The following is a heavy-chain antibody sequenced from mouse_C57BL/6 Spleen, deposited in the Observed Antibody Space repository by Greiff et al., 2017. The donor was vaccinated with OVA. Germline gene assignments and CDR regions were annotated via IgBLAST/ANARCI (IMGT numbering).Heavy chain of an antibody. CDR3: ARNWDRDYAMDY. J-gene: IGHJ4*01. CDR2: IDPSDSYT. D-gene: IGHD4-1*01. Sequence: QVQLQQPGAELVKPGASVKLSCKASGYTFTSYWMQWVKQRPGQGLEWIGEIDPSDSYTNYTQKFKGKATLTVDTSSSTAYMQLSSLTSEDSAVYYCARNWDRDYAMDYWGQGTSVTVSS. CDR1: GYTFTSYW. V-gene: IGHV1-50*01.